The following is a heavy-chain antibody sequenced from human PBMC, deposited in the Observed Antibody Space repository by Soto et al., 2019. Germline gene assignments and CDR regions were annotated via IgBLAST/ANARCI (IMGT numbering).Heavy chain of an antibody. J-gene: IGHJ6*03. CDR2: ISGSGGST. V-gene: IGHV3-23*01. CDR1: GFTFSSYA. D-gene: IGHD3-3*01. CDR3: AKDLARFLEHLENYYYMDV. Sequence: EVQLLESGGGLVQPGGSLRLSCAASGFTFSSYAMSWVRQAPGKGLEWVSAISGSGGSTYYADSVKGRFTISRDNSKNTLYLQMNSLRAEDTAVYYCAKDLARFLEHLENYYYMDVWGKGTTVTVSS.